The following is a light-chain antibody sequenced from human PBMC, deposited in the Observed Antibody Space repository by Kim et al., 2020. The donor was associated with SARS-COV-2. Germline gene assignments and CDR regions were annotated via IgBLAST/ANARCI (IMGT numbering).Light chain of an antibody. CDR2: EVS. Sequence: QAALTQPASVSGSPGQSINISCTGTSSDVGSYNLVSWYQQHPGKAPKLMIYEVSKRPSGVSNRFSGSKSGNTASLTISGLQAEDEADYYCCSYAGSSTPYVFGIGTKVTVL. V-gene: IGLV2-23*02. CDR3: CSYAGSSTPYV. CDR1: SSDVGSYNL. J-gene: IGLJ1*01.